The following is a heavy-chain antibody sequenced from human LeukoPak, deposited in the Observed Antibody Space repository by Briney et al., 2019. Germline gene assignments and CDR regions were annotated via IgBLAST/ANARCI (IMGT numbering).Heavy chain of an antibody. CDR2: IYPGDSDT. D-gene: IGHD1-26*01. CDR3: ARSERGWEYAFDI. V-gene: IGHV5-51*01. J-gene: IGHJ3*02. CDR1: GYSFTSYW. Sequence: GESLKISCQGSGYSFTSYWIGWVRQMPGKGLEWMAIIYPGDSDTRYSPSFQGQVTISADKSISTAYLQWSSLKASDTAMYFCARSERGWEYAFDIWGQGTMVTVSS.